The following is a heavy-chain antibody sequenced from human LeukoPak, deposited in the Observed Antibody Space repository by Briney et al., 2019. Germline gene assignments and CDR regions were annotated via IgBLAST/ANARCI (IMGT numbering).Heavy chain of an antibody. CDR2: INPNSGGT. Sequence: ASVKVSCKASGYTFTGYYIHWVRQAPGQGLEWMGWINPNSGGTNYAQKFQGRATMTRDTSISTAYMELSRLRSDDTAVYYCARGHYYDSSGNFDYWGQGTLVTVSS. CDR1: GYTFTGYY. V-gene: IGHV1-2*02. CDR3: ARGHYYDSSGNFDY. D-gene: IGHD3-22*01. J-gene: IGHJ4*02.